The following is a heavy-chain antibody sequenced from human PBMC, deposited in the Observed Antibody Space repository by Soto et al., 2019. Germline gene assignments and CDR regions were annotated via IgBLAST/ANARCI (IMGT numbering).Heavy chain of an antibody. Sequence: QVQLVQSGAEVKKPGSSVKVSCKASGGTFSSYTISWVRQAPGQGLEWMGRIIPILGIANYAQKFQGRVTITXXKXTNXADMELSSLRSEDTAVYYCARDGTAVAAAVGWFDPWGQGTLVTVSS. CDR1: GGTFSSYT. CDR3: ARDGTAVAAAVGWFDP. CDR2: IIPILGIA. D-gene: IGHD6-19*01. V-gene: IGHV1-69*08. J-gene: IGHJ5*02.